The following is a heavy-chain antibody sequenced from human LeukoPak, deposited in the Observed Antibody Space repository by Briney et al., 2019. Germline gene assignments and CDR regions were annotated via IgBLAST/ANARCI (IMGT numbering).Heavy chain of an antibody. Sequence: PWETLSLTCAVSGGSISSSNWWSWIRQPPGKGLEWIGEIYHSGSTNYNPSLKSRVTISVDKSKTQFSLKLSSVTAADTAVYYCAKDALVWSQVGSYFDYWGQGTLVTVSS. CDR3: AKDALVWSQVGSYFDY. V-gene: IGHV4-4*02. CDR1: GGSISSSNW. J-gene: IGHJ4*02. D-gene: IGHD3-16*01. CDR2: IYHSGST.